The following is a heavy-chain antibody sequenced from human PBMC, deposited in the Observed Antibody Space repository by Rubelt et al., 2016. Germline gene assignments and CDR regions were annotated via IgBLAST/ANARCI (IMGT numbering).Heavy chain of an antibody. D-gene: IGHD6-19*01. V-gene: IGHV1-2*06. CDR2: INPNSCGT. Sequence: QVQLVQSGAEVKKPGASVKVSYKASGYTFTGYYMHWVRQAPGQGLEWVGRINPNSCGTNYAQSFQGRVTRTRDTAITTAYMGLGRLRSDDTAVFYGARESSSGWYIDYWGQGTLVTVSS. CDR3: ARESSSGWYIDY. CDR1: GYTFTGYY. J-gene: IGHJ4*02.